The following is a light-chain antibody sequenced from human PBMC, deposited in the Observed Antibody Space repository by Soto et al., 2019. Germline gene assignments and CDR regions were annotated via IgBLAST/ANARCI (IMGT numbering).Light chain of an antibody. V-gene: IGLV1-40*01. CDR3: RSYAGSRNV. Sequence: QSVLTQPPSVSGAPGQRVTISCTGSSSNVGSVYDVHWYQQLPGTAPKLLIYGSNNRPSGGPDRFSGSKSGTSASLAITRLQAEAEADYYCRSYAGSRNVFGTGTKVTVL. CDR2: GSN. CDR1: SSNVGSVYD. J-gene: IGLJ1*01.